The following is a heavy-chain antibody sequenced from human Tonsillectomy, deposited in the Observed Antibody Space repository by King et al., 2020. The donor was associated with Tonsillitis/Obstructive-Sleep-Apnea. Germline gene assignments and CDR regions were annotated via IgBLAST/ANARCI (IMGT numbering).Heavy chain of an antibody. V-gene: IGHV4-59*08. D-gene: IGHD4-11*01. Sequence: VQLQESGPGLVKPSETLSLTCTVSGGSIGSDYWSWIRQPPGKGLEWIGYIYNSGSTSYNPSLKSRDTISLDKSKTQFSLKLRSVTAADTAVYYCSTQTTVTYFDYWGQGPLVTVSS. J-gene: IGHJ4*02. CDR2: IYNSGST. CDR1: GGSIGSDY. CDR3: STQTTVTYFDY.